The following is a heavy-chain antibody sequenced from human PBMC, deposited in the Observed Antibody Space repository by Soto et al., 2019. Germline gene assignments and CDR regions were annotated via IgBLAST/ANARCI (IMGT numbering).Heavy chain of an antibody. J-gene: IGHJ1*01. D-gene: IGHD4-17*01. CDR2: IRQDGGEI. CDR3: ARGADYGAHFQR. V-gene: IGHV3-7*01. Sequence: EVQLVESGGGWVQPGGSLRLSCADSGFTFSNYWMNWVRQAPGKGLEWVANIRQDGGEIYYVDSVKGRFTISRDNTKNSLYLQMNSLRGEDTAVYYCARGADYGAHFQRWGQGTLVTVSS. CDR1: GFTFSNYW.